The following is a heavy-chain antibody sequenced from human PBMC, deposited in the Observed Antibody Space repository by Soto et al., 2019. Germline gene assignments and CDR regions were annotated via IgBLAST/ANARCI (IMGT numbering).Heavy chain of an antibody. Sequence: SETLSLTCAVSGGSISSSNWWSWVRQPPGKGLEWIGEIYHSGSTNYNPSLKSRVTISVDKSKNQFSLKLSSVTAADTAVYYCARSQYFDWLLPKYGMDVWGQGTTVTVSS. CDR2: IYHSGST. V-gene: IGHV4-4*02. CDR3: ARSQYFDWLLPKYGMDV. D-gene: IGHD3-9*01. CDR1: GGSISSSNW. J-gene: IGHJ6*02.